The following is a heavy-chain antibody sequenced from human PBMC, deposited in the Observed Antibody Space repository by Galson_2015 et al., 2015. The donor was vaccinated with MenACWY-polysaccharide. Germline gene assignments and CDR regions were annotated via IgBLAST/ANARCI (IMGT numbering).Heavy chain of an antibody. D-gene: IGHD2-2*01. Sequence: ETLSLTCTVSGDSISSSSYHWGWIRQPPGKGLEWIGIIYYRGNTYYNPSLVSRVTLSVDTSRNLFSLKLSSVTAADTALYYCARAPTPYCSSTSCFNKYAFDIWGQGTMVTVSS. CDR2: IYYRGNT. CDR3: ARAPTPYCSSTSCFNKYAFDI. CDR1: GDSISSSSYH. J-gene: IGHJ3*02. V-gene: IGHV4-39*01.